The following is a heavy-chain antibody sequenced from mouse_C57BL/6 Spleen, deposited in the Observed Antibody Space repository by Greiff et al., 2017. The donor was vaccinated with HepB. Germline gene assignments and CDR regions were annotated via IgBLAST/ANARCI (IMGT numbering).Heavy chain of an antibody. Sequence: EVKLQESGPGLVKPSQSLSLTCSVTGYSITSGYYWNWIRQFPGNKLEWMGYISYDGSNNYNPSLKNRISITRDTSKNQFFLKLNSVTTEDTATYYCAGSNYVAYWGQGTLVTVSA. J-gene: IGHJ3*01. CDR2: ISYDGSN. CDR1: GYSITSGYY. D-gene: IGHD2-5*01. CDR3: AGSNYVAY. V-gene: IGHV3-6*01.